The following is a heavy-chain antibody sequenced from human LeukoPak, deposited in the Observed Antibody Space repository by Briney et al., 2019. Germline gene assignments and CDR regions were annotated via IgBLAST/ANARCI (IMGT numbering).Heavy chain of an antibody. Sequence: GGSLRLSCAASGFYFSTHAMYWVRQSPGKGLEWMAVTSYHGRNKFYEDSVKGRFTISRDNSQKTRYLQMNSLRLEDTAIYYCARDPAGMPAPLYYLDNRGQGTLVTVSS. V-gene: IGHV3-30*04. CDR1: GFYFSTHA. CDR2: TSYHGRNK. CDR3: ARDPAGMPAPLYYLDN. J-gene: IGHJ4*02. D-gene: IGHD2-2*01.